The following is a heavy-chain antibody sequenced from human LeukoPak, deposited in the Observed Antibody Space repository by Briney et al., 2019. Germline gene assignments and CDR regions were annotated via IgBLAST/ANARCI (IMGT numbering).Heavy chain of an antibody. V-gene: IGHV3-30-3*02. Sequence: GGSLRLSCADSGFTFSSYAMHWVRQAPGKGLEWVAVISYDGSNKYYADSVKGRFTISRDNSKNTLYLQMHSLRADDTAVYYCAKKSPIFGVVIPLFDYWGQGILVTVSS. CDR2: ISYDGSNK. CDR1: GFTFSSYA. J-gene: IGHJ4*02. CDR3: AKKSPIFGVVIPLFDY. D-gene: IGHD3-3*01.